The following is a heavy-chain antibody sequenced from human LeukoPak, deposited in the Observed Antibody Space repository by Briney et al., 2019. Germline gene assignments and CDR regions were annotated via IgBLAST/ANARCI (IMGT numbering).Heavy chain of an antibody. CDR1: GSPFPSNY. CDR3: ARESLYDSSGPDDAFDI. V-gene: IGHV1-46*01. D-gene: IGHD3-22*01. J-gene: IGHJ3*02. CDR2: LNPSGGST. Sequence: ASGKVSVKASGSPFPSNYMHWGRKAPGQGLGGMGILNPSGGSTNYAQKFQGRVTMTRDMSTSTVYMELSSLRSADTAVYFCARESLYDSSGPDDAFDIWGQGTMVTVSS.